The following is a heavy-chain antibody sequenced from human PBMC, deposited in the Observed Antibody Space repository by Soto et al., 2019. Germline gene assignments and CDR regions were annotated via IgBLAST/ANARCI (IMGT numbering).Heavy chain of an antibody. CDR1: GGTVSKSA. J-gene: IGHJ6*02. CDR3: ARSKYCSGGSCHPYYYYYGMDV. CDR2: IMPIFRTA. Sequence: VKVSGKASGGTVSKSAISRVRQAPGQGLEWMGGIMPIFRTADYAQKFQGRVTITADESTSTAHMEWSSLKASDTAMYYCARSKYCSGGSCHPYYYYYGMDVWGQGTTFTVSS. D-gene: IGHD2-15*01. V-gene: IGHV1-69*13.